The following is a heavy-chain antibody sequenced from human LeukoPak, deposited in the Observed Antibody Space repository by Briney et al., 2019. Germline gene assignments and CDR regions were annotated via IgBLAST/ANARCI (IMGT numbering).Heavy chain of an antibody. V-gene: IGHV4-34*01. J-gene: IGHJ3*02. D-gene: IGHD3-16*02. Sequence: KASETLSLTCAVYGGSFSGYYWSWIRQPPGKGLEWIGEINHSGSTNYNPSLKSRVTISVDTSKNQFSLKLSSVTAADTAVYYCARRNRLSLSGRWLPAFDIWGQGTMVTVSS. CDR2: INHSGST. CDR1: GGSFSGYY. CDR3: ARRNRLSLSGRWLPAFDI.